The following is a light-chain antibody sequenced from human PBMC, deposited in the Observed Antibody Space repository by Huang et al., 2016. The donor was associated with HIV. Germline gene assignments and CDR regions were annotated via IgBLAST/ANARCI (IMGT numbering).Light chain of an antibody. CDR2: WAS. J-gene: IGKJ1*01. CDR1: QSVSSSY. Sequence: EIVLTQSPGTLSLSPGERATLSCRASQSVSSSYLAWYQQKPGQAPRLLIYWASSRATGIPDRFSGRGSGTDFTLTISRLEPEDFAVYYCQQYGSSAWTFGQGTKVEIK. V-gene: IGKV3-20*01. CDR3: QQYGSSAWT.